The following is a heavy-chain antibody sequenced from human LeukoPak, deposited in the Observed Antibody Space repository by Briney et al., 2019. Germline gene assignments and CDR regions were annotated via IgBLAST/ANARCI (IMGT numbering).Heavy chain of an antibody. CDR2: ITTSGGIK. D-gene: IGHD1-26*01. J-gene: IGHJ4*02. CDR1: GFTFSNYE. CDR3: ARDRQSGGTYHRVLDY. Sequence: PGGSLRLSCATSGFTFSNYEMNWVRQAPGKGLEWVAYITTSGGIKSYADSVKGRFTISRENDKNSVYLQINSLRAEDTAVYYCARDRQSGGTYHRVLDYWGQGTLVTVSS. V-gene: IGHV3-48*03.